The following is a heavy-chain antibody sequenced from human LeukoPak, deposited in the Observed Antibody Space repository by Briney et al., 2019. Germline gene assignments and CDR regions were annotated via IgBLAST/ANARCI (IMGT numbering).Heavy chain of an antibody. D-gene: IGHD4-17*01. CDR3: ARRADYGDLDWFDP. J-gene: IGHJ5*02. CDR2: IKQDGSEK. CDR1: GFTFSSYW. V-gene: IGHV3-7*01. Sequence: GGSLRLSCAASGFTFSSYWMSWVRQAPGKGLEWVANIKQDGSEKYYVDSVKGRYTISRDNAKNSLYLQMNSPRAEDTAVYYCARRADYGDLDWFDPWGQGTLVTVSS.